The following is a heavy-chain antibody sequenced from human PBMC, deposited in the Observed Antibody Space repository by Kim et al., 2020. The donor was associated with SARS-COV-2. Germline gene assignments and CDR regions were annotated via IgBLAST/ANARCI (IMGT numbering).Heavy chain of an antibody. J-gene: IGHJ4*02. Sequence: TIHYADSVKGRYTISRDDATNSLYMQRNSLSDDDTAVYYCAKVGSAIDSWGQGTLVTVSS. D-gene: IGHD1-26*01. CDR3: AKVGSAIDS. V-gene: IGHV3-48*02. CDR2: TI.